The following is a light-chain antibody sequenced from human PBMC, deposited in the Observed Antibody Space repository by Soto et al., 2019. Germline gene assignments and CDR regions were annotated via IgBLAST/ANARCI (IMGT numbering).Light chain of an antibody. CDR1: QSGTTTS. J-gene: IGKJ2*03. CDR3: QLYGDSPPYS. Sequence: PGERVTLSCGATQSGTTTSIAWYQHRPGLAPRLLVDGASRTATGIPDRFSGGGSHLIISRLEPGEFAVYYCQLYGDSPPYSFGQGTKV. CDR2: GAS. V-gene: IGKV3D-20*01.